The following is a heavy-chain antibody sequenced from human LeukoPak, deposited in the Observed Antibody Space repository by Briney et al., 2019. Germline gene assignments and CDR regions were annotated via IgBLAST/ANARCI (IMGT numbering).Heavy chain of an antibody. J-gene: IGHJ4*02. V-gene: IGHV5-51*01. CDR2: IYPGDSDT. D-gene: IGHD6-13*01. Sequence: GESLQISCKGSGNSFTSYWIGWVRQLPGKGLEWMGIIYPGDSDTRYSPSFQGQVTISADKSISTAYLQWSSLEASDTAIYYCARGNAAAAGDYWGQGTLVTVSS. CDR1: GNSFTSYW. CDR3: ARGNAAAAGDY.